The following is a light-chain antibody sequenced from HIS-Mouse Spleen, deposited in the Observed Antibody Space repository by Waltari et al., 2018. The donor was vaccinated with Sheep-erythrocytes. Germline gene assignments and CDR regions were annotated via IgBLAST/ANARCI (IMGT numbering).Light chain of an antibody. CDR2: SNH. J-gene: IGLJ1*01. V-gene: IGLV1-44*01. Sequence: QSVLTQPPSASGTPGQRVTISCSGSSSNIGSNTVNWYQQLPGTAPKLLIYSNHQRPSGVPDRFSGSKSGPSASLAISGLQSEDEADYYCAAWDDSLNGYVFGTGTKVTVL. CDR3: AAWDDSLNGYV. CDR1: SSNIGSNT.